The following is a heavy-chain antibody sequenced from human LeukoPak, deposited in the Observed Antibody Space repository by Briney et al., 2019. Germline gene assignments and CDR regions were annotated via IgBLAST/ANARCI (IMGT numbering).Heavy chain of an antibody. CDR3: ARDSYCGGDCRAVDY. Sequence: PGGSLRLSCAASGFTFSSYSMNWVRQAPGKGLEWVSSISSSSSYIYYADSVKGRFTISRDNAKNSLYLQMNSLRAEDTAVYYCARDSYCGGDCRAVDYWGQGTLVTVSS. V-gene: IGHV3-21*01. J-gene: IGHJ4*02. CDR2: ISSSSSYI. CDR1: GFTFSSYS. D-gene: IGHD2-21*01.